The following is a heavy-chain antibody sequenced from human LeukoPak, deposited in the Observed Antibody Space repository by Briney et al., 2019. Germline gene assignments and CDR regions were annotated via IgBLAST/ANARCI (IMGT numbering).Heavy chain of an antibody. CDR2: IYYSGST. Sequence: SETLSLTCTVSGGSISSSTFYWGWIRQAPGKGLEWIGSIYYSGSTYYSPSLKSRVTISIDTSKNQFSLKLRSVTAADMAIYYTAREYSGSVDCWGQGTLVTVSS. D-gene: IGHD1-26*01. V-gene: IGHV4-39*02. CDR3: AREYSGSVDC. CDR1: GGSISSSTFY. J-gene: IGHJ4*02.